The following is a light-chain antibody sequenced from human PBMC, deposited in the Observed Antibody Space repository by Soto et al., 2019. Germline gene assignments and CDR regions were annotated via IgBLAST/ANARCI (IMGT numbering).Light chain of an antibody. CDR2: EVS. CDR3: SSYTSSSTYV. Sequence: QSALTQPRSVSGSPGQSVTISCTGTSSDVGGYNRVSWYQQPPDTAPKLIIYEVSNRPSGVPDRFSGSRSGNTASLTISGLQAEDEADYYCSSYTSSSTYVFGTGTKLTVL. V-gene: IGLV2-18*02. J-gene: IGLJ1*01. CDR1: SSDVGGYNR.